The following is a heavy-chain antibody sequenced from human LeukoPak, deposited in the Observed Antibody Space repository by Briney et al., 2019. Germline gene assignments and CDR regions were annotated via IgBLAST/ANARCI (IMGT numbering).Heavy chain of an antibody. CDR2: IYYSGST. CDR1: SGSISTYY. J-gene: IGHJ3*02. V-gene: IGHV4-59*08. D-gene: IGHD1-1*01. CDR3: AVNLTRHTFDI. Sequence: SETLSLTCTVSSGSISTYYWIWIRQSPGKGLERIGPIYYSGSTNYNPYLKSRVTISVDTYNTQFSLELSAVTAADTAVYYCAVNLTRHTFDIWGQGTMVTVSS.